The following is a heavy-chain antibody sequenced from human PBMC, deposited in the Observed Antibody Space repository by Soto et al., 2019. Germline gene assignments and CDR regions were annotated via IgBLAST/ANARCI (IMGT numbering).Heavy chain of an antibody. Sequence: SQTLSLTCAISGDSVSSNSAAWNWIRQSPSRGLEWLGRTYYRSKWYNDYAVSVKSRITINPDTSKNQFSLQLNSVTPEDTAVYYCARSRGIAARYYCYYYMDVWGKGTTVTVSS. CDR2: TYYRSKWYN. CDR1: GDSVSSNSAA. D-gene: IGHD6-6*01. V-gene: IGHV6-1*01. CDR3: ARSRGIAARYYCYYYMDV. J-gene: IGHJ6*03.